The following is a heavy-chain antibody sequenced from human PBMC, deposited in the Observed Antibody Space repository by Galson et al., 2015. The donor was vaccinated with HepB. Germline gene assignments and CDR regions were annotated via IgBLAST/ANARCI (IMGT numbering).Heavy chain of an antibody. CDR1: GYTFTCCD. V-gene: IGHV1-8*01. D-gene: IGHD3-10*01. Sequence: SVKVSCKASGYTFTCCDINWVRQAPGQGLEWMGWMNVNSGNTGYAEKFQGRVTMTRDTSTSTVFMELSSLRSEDTAVYHCARGVLLWDGPDYWGQGTLVTVSS. J-gene: IGHJ4*02. CDR2: MNVNSGNT. CDR3: ARGVLLWDGPDY.